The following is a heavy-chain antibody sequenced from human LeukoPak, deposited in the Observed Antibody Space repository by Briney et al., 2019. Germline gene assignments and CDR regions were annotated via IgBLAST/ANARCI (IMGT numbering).Heavy chain of an antibody. V-gene: IGHV1-8*01. Sequence: ASVKVSCKASGYTFTSYDINWVRQATGQGLEWMGWMNPNSGNTGYAQKFQGRVTMTRNTSISTAYMELSSLRSEDTAVYYCARGPAYQGIAARRRRDAFDIWGQGTMVTVSS. D-gene: IGHD6-6*01. CDR3: ARGPAYQGIAARRRRDAFDI. CDR2: MNPNSGNT. J-gene: IGHJ3*02. CDR1: GYTFTSYD.